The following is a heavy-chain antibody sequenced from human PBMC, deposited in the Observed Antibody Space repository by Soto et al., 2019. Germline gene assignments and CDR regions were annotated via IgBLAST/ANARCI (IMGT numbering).Heavy chain of an antibody. Sequence: SETLSLTCTVSGGSISSSSYYWGWIRQPPGKGLEWIGSIYYSGSTYYNPSLKSRVTISVDTSKNQFSLKLSSVTAADTAVYYCAITPNVLRFLEWSTNWFDPWGQGTLVTVSS. CDR2: IYYSGST. CDR1: GGSISSSSYY. D-gene: IGHD3-3*01. V-gene: IGHV4-39*01. CDR3: AITPNVLRFLEWSTNWFDP. J-gene: IGHJ5*02.